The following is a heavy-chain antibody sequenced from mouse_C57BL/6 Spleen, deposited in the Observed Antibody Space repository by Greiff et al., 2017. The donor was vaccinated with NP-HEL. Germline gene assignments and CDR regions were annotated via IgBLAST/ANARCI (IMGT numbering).Heavy chain of an antibody. J-gene: IGHJ2*01. CDR1: GYTFTSYW. Sequence: QVQLQQPGAELVRPGSSVKLSCKASGYTFTSYWMDWVKQRPGQGLEWIGNIYPSDSETHYNQKFKDKATLTVDKSSSTAYMQLSSLTSEDSAVYYCARVYYGKGDYWGKGTTLTVSS. D-gene: IGHD1-1*01. CDR3: ARVYYGKGDY. V-gene: IGHV1-61*01. CDR2: IYPSDSET.